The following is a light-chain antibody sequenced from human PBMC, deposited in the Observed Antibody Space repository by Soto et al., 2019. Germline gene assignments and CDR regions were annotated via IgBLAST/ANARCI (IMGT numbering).Light chain of an antibody. Sequence: ATQMSQSRSSLSASVGGRVTITCRASQGIRNDLDWYQQKPGKAPKLLIYGASNLQSGVPSRFSGSGSGTDFTLTISSLQPEDFATYYCLEDYNYPWSFGQRTKVDIK. J-gene: IGKJ1*01. V-gene: IGKV1-6*01. CDR3: LEDYNYPWS. CDR2: GAS. CDR1: QGIRND.